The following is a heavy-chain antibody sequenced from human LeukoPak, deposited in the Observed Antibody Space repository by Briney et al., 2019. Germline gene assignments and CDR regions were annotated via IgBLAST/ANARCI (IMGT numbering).Heavy chain of an antibody. CDR2: ISWDGGST. J-gene: IGHJ4*02. V-gene: IGHV3-43D*04. Sequence: GGSLRLSCAASGFTFDAYAMHWVRQAPGKGLEWVSLISWDGGSTYYADSVKGRFTISRDNSKNSLYLQMNSLRAEDTALYYCAKDVSGSYFRRFDYWGQGTLVTVSS. CDR1: GFTFDAYA. D-gene: IGHD1-26*01. CDR3: AKDVSGSYFRRFDY.